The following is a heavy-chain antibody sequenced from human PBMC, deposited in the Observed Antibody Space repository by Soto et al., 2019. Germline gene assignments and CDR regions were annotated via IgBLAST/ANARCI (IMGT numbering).Heavy chain of an antibody. Sequence: QVQLVQSGAEVKKPGSSVKVSCKASGGTFSSYAISWVRQAPGQGLEWMGGIIPIFGTANYAQKFQGRGKITADDSTSTAYMELSSLRSEDTAVYYCARPRMTTRLVPNSFDYWGQGTLVTVSS. CDR2: IIPIFGTA. D-gene: IGHD4-17*01. CDR3: ARPRMTTRLVPNSFDY. V-gene: IGHV1-69*01. CDR1: GGTFSSYA. J-gene: IGHJ4*02.